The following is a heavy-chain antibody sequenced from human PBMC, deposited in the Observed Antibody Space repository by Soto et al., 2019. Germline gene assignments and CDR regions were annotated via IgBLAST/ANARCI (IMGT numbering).Heavy chain of an antibody. Sequence: QVKLVQSGAEVKKPGASVKVSCKASGYTFNRYGISWVRQAPGQGLEWMGWISAYNGNTNYAQKLQGRVTMTTDTATSTGYMELRSVRSDDMAVYYCAREGYYGSGSADYWGQGTLVTVSS. J-gene: IGHJ4*02. CDR2: ISAYNGNT. CDR1: GYTFNRYG. CDR3: AREGYYGSGSADY. D-gene: IGHD3-10*01. V-gene: IGHV1-18*03.